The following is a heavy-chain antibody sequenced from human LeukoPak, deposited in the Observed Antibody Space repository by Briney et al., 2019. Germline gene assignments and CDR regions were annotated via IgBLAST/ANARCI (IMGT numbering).Heavy chain of an antibody. D-gene: IGHD3-3*01. J-gene: IGHJ4*02. CDR2: INHSGST. CDR3: ARGMYYDFWSANIVVYFDY. CDR1: GGSISSGGYS. Sequence: SETLSLTCAVSGGSISSGGYSWSCIRQPPGKGLEWVGYINHSGSTYYNPSIKSRVTISGDRSKNQFSLKLSSVTAADTAVYYCARGMYYDFWSANIVVYFDYWGQGTLVTVSS. V-gene: IGHV4-30-2*01.